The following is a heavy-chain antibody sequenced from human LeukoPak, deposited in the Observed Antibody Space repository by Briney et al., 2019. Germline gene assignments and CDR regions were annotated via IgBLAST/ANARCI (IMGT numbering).Heavy chain of an antibody. CDR2: IYYSGST. CDR1: GGSISSSSYY. V-gene: IGHV4-39*07. CDR3: ARKLIAAAGNYYYYYGMDV. J-gene: IGHJ6*02. D-gene: IGHD6-13*01. Sequence: SETLSLTCTVSGGSISSSSYYWGWIRQPPGKGLEWIGSIYYSGSTYYNPSLKSRVTISVDTSKNQFSLKLSSVTAADTAVYYCARKLIAAAGNYYYYYGMDVWGQGTTVTVSS.